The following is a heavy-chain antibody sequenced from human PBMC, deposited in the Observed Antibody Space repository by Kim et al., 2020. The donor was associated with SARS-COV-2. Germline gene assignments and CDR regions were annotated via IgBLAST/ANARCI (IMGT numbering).Heavy chain of an antibody. V-gene: IGHV1-3*01. Sequence: QGRVTITRDTSASPAYMELSSLRSEDTAVYYCARVDCGGDCYAPGVFDYWGQGTLVTVSS. J-gene: IGHJ4*02. D-gene: IGHD2-21*02. CDR3: ARVDCGGDCYAPGVFDY.